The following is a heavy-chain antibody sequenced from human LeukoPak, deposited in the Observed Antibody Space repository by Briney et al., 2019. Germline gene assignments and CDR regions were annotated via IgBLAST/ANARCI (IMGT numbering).Heavy chain of an antibody. CDR3: ARNNFGDFLELAY. D-gene: IGHD2-21*02. V-gene: IGHV4-31*03. Sequence: SETLSLTCTVSGGSISSGGYYWSWIRQHPGKGLEWIGYIYSSGITHYNPSVKSRLTISIDTSKNQFSLNLSSVTAADTAVYYCARNNFGDFLELAYWGQGTLVTVSS. CDR2: IYSSGIT. J-gene: IGHJ4*02. CDR1: GGSISSGGYY.